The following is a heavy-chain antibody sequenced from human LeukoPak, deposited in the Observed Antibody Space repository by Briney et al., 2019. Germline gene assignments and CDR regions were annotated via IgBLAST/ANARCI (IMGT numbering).Heavy chain of an antibody. J-gene: IGHJ4*02. CDR1: GFTFSHCT. D-gene: IGHD3-3*02. CDR3: ARDKIAFGLLFDY. CDR2: ISHDGSHE. Sequence: PGGALRLSCTASGFTFSHCTIHWVRQAPGKGLEWVALISHDGSHEYYADSVKGRFNISRDNSKNTLYLQMNRLRAEDTAVYYCARDKIAFGLLFDYWGQGTLVTVSS. V-gene: IGHV3-30-3*01.